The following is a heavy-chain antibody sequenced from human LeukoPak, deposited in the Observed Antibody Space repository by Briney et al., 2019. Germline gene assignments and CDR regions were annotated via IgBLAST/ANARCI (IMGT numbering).Heavy chain of an antibody. CDR1: GYTFTSYG. J-gene: IGHJ2*01. Sequence: ASVKVSCKASGYTFTSYGISWVRQAPGQGLEWMGWISAYNGNTNYAQKLQGRVTMTTDTPTSTAYMELRSLRSDDTAVYYCARAVLLRDILTGSHWYFDLWGRGTLVTVSS. CDR2: ISAYNGNT. V-gene: IGHV1-18*04. CDR3: ARAVLLRDILTGSHWYFDL. D-gene: IGHD3-9*01.